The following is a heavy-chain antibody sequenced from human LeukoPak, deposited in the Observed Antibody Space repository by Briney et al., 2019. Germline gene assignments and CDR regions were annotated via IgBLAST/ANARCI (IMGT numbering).Heavy chain of an antibody. Sequence: ASVKVSCKASGYTFTSYYMHWVRQAPGQGLEWMGIINPSGGSTSYAQKFQGRVTVTRDTSTSTVYMELSSLRSEDTAVYYCASSDTAYYDFWSGYYRYYYGMDVWGQGTTVTVSS. CDR3: ASSDTAYYDFWSGYYRYYYGMDV. D-gene: IGHD3-3*01. CDR2: INPSGGST. CDR1: GYTFTSYY. J-gene: IGHJ6*02. V-gene: IGHV1-46*01.